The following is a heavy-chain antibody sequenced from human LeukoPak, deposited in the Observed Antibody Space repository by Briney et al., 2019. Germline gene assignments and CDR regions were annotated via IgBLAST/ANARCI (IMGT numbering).Heavy chain of an antibody. V-gene: IGHV3-23*01. Sequence: PGGSLRLSCAASGFTFNSYAMNWVRQAPGKGLEWVSAVSGSGINTYYADSVKGRFTISRDNSKNTLYLQMNSLRAEDTAVYYCAKGTVVAPVDAFDIWGQGTMVTVSS. CDR3: AKGTVVAPVDAFDI. CDR1: GFTFNSYA. J-gene: IGHJ3*02. D-gene: IGHD3-22*01. CDR2: VSGSGINT.